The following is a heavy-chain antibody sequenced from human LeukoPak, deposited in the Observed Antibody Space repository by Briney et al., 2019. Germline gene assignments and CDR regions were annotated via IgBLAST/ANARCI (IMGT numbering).Heavy chain of an antibody. CDR3: AKDVNWGSSHFDY. D-gene: IGHD7-27*01. Sequence: GGSLRLSCAASGFTFSTYAMNWVRQAPGKGLEWVSGISGSGGSTYYADSVKGRFTISRDNSKNTLYLQMNSLRAEDTAVYYCAKDVNWGSSHFDYWGQGTLVTVSS. CDR1: GFTFSTYA. CDR2: ISGSGGST. V-gene: IGHV3-23*01. J-gene: IGHJ4*02.